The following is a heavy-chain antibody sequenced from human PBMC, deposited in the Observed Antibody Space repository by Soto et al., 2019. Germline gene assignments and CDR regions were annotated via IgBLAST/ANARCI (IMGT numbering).Heavy chain of an antibody. D-gene: IGHD3-10*01. Sequence: ASVKVSCKASGYTFTSYGISWVRQAPGQGLEWMGWISAYNGNTNYAQKLQGRVTMTTDTSTSTAYMELRSLRSDDTAVYYCARADHYYYGSGSYYTIPDYGMDVWGQRTTVTVSS. V-gene: IGHV1-18*04. CDR3: ARADHYYYGSGSYYTIPDYGMDV. J-gene: IGHJ6*02. CDR2: ISAYNGNT. CDR1: GYTFTSYG.